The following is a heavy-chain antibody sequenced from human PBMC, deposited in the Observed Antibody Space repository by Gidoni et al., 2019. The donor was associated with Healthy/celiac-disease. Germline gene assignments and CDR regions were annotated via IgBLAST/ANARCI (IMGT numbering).Heavy chain of an antibody. Sequence: EVQLLESGGGLVQPGGSLRLSCAASGFTFSSYAMSWVRQAPGKGLEWVSAISGSGGSTYYADSVKGRFTISRDNSKNTLYLQMNSLRAEDTAVYYCAKDGAYYDFWSGYEFEYYFDYWGQGTLVTVSS. D-gene: IGHD3-3*01. V-gene: IGHV3-23*01. J-gene: IGHJ4*02. CDR3: AKDGAYYDFWSGYEFEYYFDY. CDR2: ISGSGGST. CDR1: GFTFSSYA.